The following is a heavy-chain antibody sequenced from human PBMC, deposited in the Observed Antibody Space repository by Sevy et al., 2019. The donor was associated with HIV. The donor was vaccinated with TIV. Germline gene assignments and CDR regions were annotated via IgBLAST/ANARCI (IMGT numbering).Heavy chain of an antibody. CDR2: FDPEDGET. CDR3: ATTKDYYDSSGCPFDY. CDR1: GYTLTQLS. V-gene: IGHV1-24*01. Sequence: ASVKVSCKVSGYTLTQLSMHWVRQAPGEGLEWMGSFDPEDGETIYTQKFQGRVTKTDDTSTDTAYMELNSLRSEDTAVYFCATTKDYYDSSGCPFDYWGQGTLVTVSS. D-gene: IGHD3-22*01. J-gene: IGHJ4*02.